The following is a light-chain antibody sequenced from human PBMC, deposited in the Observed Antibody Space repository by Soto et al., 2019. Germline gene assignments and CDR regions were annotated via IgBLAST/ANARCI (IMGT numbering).Light chain of an antibody. CDR1: QSVSSSY. CDR2: GAS. CDR3: QQYDSSPPT. Sequence: EIVLTQSPGTLSLSPGERATLSCRASQSVSSSYLAWYQQKPGQAPRLLIYGASSRGTGIPDRFSGSGSATDFTLTISRLEQEDFSVYYCQQYDSSPPTFGQGTKVEIK. J-gene: IGKJ1*01. V-gene: IGKV3-20*01.